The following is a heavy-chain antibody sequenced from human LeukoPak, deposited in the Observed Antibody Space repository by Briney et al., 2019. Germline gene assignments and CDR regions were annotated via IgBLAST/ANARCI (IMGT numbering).Heavy chain of an antibody. J-gene: IGHJ3*01. CDR3: AKDVSFRRGHNFDASDL. Sequence: GGSLRLSCTASGFKFADAPMHWVRQPPGKGLEWIALITWGATDSYYADSVKGRFAISRDDSRNTLYLQMNSLRGEDTALYYCAKDVSFRRGHNFDASDLWGLGTMVIVSS. D-gene: IGHD5-24*01. CDR2: ITWGATDS. CDR1: GFKFADAP. V-gene: IGHV3-43*01.